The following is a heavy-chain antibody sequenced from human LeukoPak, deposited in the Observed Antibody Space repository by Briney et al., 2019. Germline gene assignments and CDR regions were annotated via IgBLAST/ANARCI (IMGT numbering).Heavy chain of an antibody. D-gene: IGHD5/OR15-5a*01. Sequence: SETLSLACAVYGGSFSGYYWSWIRQPPGKGLEWIGEINHSGSTNYNPSLKSRVTISVDTSKNQFSLKLSSVTAADTAVYYCARDASRNWFDPWGQGTLVTVSS. CDR3: ARDASRNWFDP. J-gene: IGHJ5*02. CDR2: INHSGST. CDR1: GGSFSGYY. V-gene: IGHV4-34*01.